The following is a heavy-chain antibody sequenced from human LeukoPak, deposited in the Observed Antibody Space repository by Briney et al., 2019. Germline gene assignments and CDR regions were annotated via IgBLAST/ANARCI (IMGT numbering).Heavy chain of an antibody. CDR1: GGSIGTYY. CDR3: ARALSTTVTTWFDP. Sequence: TSETLSLTCTVSGGSIGTYYWSWIRQPPGKGLEWIGYIYYSGSTNYNPSLKSRVTISVDTSKNQFSLKLSSVTAADTAVYYCARALSTTVTTWFDPWGQGTLVTVSS. J-gene: IGHJ5*02. CDR2: IYYSGST. V-gene: IGHV4-59*01. D-gene: IGHD4-17*01.